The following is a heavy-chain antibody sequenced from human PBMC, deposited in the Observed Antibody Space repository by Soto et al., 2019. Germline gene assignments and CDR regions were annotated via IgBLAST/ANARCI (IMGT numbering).Heavy chain of an antibody. CDR2: IYSGGST. J-gene: IGHJ3*02. D-gene: IGHD4-17*01. CDR1: GFTVSSNY. V-gene: IGHV3-53*01. CDR3: AREAPYGADAFDI. Sequence: GGSLRLSCAASGFTVSSNYMSWVRQAPGKGLEWVSVIYSGGSTYYADSVKGRFTISRDNSKNTLYLQMNSLRAEDTAVYYCAREAPYGADAFDIWGQGTMVTVS.